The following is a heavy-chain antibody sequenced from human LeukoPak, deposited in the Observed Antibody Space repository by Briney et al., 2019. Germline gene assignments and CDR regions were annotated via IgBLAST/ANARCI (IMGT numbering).Heavy chain of an antibody. Sequence: PGGSLRLSCAASGFTFSSYWMSWVRPAPRKGLDWVANIKQDGREKYHVASVKGRFTISRDHATNSLYLQMNSLRAEDTAGFYCARGDGYYYDSSGYLYWGPGTLVTVSS. CDR3: ARGDGYYYDSSGYLY. J-gene: IGHJ4*02. CDR1: GFTFSSYW. CDR2: IKQDGREK. V-gene: IGHV3-7*01. D-gene: IGHD3-22*01.